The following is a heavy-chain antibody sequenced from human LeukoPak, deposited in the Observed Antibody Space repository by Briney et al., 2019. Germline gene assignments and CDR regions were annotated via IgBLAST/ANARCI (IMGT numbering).Heavy chain of an antibody. CDR1: GYTFTGYY. V-gene: IGHV1-69*05. CDR2: IIPIFGTA. CDR3: ARDEYSYGLGDAFDI. D-gene: IGHD5-18*01. J-gene: IGHJ3*02. Sequence: GASVKVSCKASGYTFTGYYMHWVRQAPGQGLEWMGRIIPIFGTANYAQKFQGRVTITTDESTSTAYMELSSLRSEDTAVYYCARDEYSYGLGDAFDIWGQGTMVTVSS.